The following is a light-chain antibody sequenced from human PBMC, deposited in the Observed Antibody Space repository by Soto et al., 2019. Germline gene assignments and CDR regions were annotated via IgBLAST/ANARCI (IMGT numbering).Light chain of an antibody. J-gene: IGKJ1*01. CDR1: QSVSSY. Sequence: EIVMTQSPATLSVSPVEIGTRGFRASQSVSSYLAWYQQKPGQAPRLLIYDASNRATGIPARFSGSGSGTDFTLTISSLEPEDFAVYYCQQRSNWPWTFGQGTKVDI. CDR2: DAS. CDR3: QQRSNWPWT. V-gene: IGKV3-11*01.